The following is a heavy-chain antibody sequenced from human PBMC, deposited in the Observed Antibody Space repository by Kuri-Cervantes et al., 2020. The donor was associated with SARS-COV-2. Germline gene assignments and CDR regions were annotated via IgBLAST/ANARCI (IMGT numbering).Heavy chain of an antibody. D-gene: IGHD2-2*01. CDR3: HLEVVPAATPGYMDV. J-gene: IGHJ6*03. V-gene: IGHV1-2*02. CDR2: INPNSGGT. Sequence: ASVKVSCKASGYTFTGYYMHWVRQAPGQGLEWMGWINPNSGGTNYAQKFQGRVTMTRDTSISTAYMELSRLRSDDTAVYYCHLEVVPAATPGYMDVWGKGTTVTVSS. CDR1: GYTFTGYY.